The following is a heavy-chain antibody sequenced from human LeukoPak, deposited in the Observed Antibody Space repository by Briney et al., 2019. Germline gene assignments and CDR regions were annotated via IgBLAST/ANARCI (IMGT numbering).Heavy chain of an antibody. CDR1: GFTFSDYY. D-gene: IGHD6-6*01. J-gene: IGHJ6*02. CDR2: ISSSSSYI. CDR3: ARTPGGYSSSSEPYYYYGMDV. Sequence: GSLRLSXAXSGFTFSDYYMSWIRQAPGKGLEWVSSISSSSSYIYYADSVKGRFTISRDNAKNSLYLQMNSLRAEDTAVYYCARTPGGYSSSSEPYYYYGMDVWGQGTTVTVSS. V-gene: IGHV3-11*06.